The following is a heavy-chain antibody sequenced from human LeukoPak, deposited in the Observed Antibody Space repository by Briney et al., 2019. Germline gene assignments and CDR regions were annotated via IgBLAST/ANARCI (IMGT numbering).Heavy chain of an antibody. CDR1: GFTLSSNY. D-gene: IGHD3-10*01. Sequence: PGGSLRLSCVASGFTLSSNYMSRVRQAPGKGLEWVSVIYIDGTTYYADSVRGRFTISRDNSKNTLCLQMKSLRAEDTAVYYCARASGYYYPMDVWGQGTRSPSP. J-gene: IGHJ6*02. CDR2: IYIDGTT. V-gene: IGHV3-53*01. CDR3: ARASGYYYPMDV.